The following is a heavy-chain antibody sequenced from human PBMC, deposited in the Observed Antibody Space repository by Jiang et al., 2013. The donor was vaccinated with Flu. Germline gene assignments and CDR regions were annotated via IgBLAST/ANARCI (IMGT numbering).Heavy chain of an antibody. Sequence: EWMGWINPSGGSTSYAQKFQGRVTMTRDTSTSTVYMELSSLRSEDTAVYYCARGGTDILTDDPWGQGTLVTVSS. V-gene: IGHV1-46*01. D-gene: IGHD3-9*01. CDR2: INPSGGST. J-gene: IGHJ5*02. CDR3: ARGGTDILTDDP.